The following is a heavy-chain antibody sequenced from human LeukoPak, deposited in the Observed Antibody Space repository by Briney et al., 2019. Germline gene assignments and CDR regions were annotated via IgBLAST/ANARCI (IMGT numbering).Heavy chain of an antibody. V-gene: IGHV4-61*02. CDR2: IYTSGST. J-gene: IGHJ4*02. CDR3: ARSGYSYGRLDY. Sequence: SETLSLTCTVSGGSISSGSYYWSWIRQPAGKGLEWIGRIYTSGSTNYNPSLKSRVTISVDTSKNQFSLKLSSVTAADTAEYYCARSGYSYGRLDYWGQGTLVTVSS. CDR1: GGSISSGSYY. D-gene: IGHD5-18*01.